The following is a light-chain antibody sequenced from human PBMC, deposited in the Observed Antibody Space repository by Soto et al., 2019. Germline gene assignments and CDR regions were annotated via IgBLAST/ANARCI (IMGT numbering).Light chain of an antibody. Sequence: DIQMAQSPSSLSASVGDRVTITFRASQSITTYLNWYRQKPGKAPKLLIYAASSLQSGVPSRFSGSGSETEFTLSISSLQPEDFATYFCQQIYSAPLTFGGGTQVDIK. CDR3: QQIYSAPLT. V-gene: IGKV1-39*01. CDR1: QSITTY. CDR2: AAS. J-gene: IGKJ4*01.